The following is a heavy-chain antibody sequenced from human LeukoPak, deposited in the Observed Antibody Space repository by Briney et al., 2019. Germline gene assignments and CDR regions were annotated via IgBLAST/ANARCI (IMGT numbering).Heavy chain of an antibody. Sequence: SVQVSCKVSGYTLTELSMHWVRQAPGKGLEWMGGFDPEDGETIYAQKFQGRVTMTEDTSTDTAYMELSSLRSEDTAVYYCAADGLRYPDPYYFDYWGQGTLDTVSS. CDR2: FDPEDGET. J-gene: IGHJ4*02. D-gene: IGHD3-9*01. CDR1: GYTLTELS. V-gene: IGHV1-24*01. CDR3: AADGLRYPDPYYFDY.